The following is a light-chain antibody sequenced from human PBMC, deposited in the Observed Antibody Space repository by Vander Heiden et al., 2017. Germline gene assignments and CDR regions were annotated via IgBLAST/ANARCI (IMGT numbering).Light chain of an antibody. CDR3: QQYNSYSGYT. J-gene: IGKJ2*01. CDR1: QSISSW. Sequence: DIQMTQSPSTLSASVGDRVTITCRASQSISSWLAWYQQKPGKAPKLLIYKASILESGVPSRFSGSGSGTEFTLTISSLQPDDFATYYCQQYNSYSGYTFGQGTKLEIK. V-gene: IGKV1-5*03. CDR2: KAS.